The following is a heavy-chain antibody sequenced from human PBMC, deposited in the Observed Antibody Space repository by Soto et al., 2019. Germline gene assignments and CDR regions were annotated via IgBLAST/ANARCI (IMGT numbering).Heavy chain of an antibody. Sequence: GGSLRLSCAASGFTFSDYSMNWVRQAPGKGLEWVAYISSGSSAIYYADSVKGRFTISRDNVKNSLYLQMNSLRDEDTAVYYCARDTPFDYWGQGALVTVSS. V-gene: IGHV3-48*02. J-gene: IGHJ4*02. CDR1: GFTFSDYS. CDR3: ARDTPFDY. CDR2: ISSGSSAI.